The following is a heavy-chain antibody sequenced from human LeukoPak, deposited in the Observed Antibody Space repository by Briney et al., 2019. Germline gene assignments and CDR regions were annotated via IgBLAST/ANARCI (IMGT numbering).Heavy chain of an antibody. Sequence: GGSLRLSCAASGFTFSSYAMSWVRQAPGKGLEWVSAISGSGGSTYYADSVKGRFTISRDNAKNSLYLQMNSLRAEDTAVYYCASSGRGRWLQFDYWGQGTLVTVSS. CDR3: ASSGRGRWLQFDY. V-gene: IGHV3-23*01. CDR2: ISGSGGST. CDR1: GFTFSSYA. D-gene: IGHD5-24*01. J-gene: IGHJ4*02.